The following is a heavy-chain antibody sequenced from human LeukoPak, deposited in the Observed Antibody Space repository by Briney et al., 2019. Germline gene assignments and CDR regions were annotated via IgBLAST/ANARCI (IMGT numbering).Heavy chain of an antibody. CDR3: ARGGRSGAFDI. Sequence: GGSLRLSCAASGFTFSSYSMNWVRQAPGKGLEWVSSISSSSSYIYYADSVKGRFTISRDNAKNSLYLQMNSLRAGDTAVYYCARGGRSGAFDIWGQGTMVTVSS. D-gene: IGHD3-3*01. CDR2: ISSSSSYI. J-gene: IGHJ3*02. V-gene: IGHV3-21*04. CDR1: GFTFSSYS.